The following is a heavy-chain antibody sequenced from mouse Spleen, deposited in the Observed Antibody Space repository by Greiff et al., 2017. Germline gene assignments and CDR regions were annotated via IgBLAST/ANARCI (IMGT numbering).Heavy chain of an antibody. CDR3: ARWGVGLRQAMDY. D-gene: IGHD2-4*01. CDR1: GYTFTDYY. J-gene: IGHJ4*01. V-gene: IGHV1-76*01. CDR2: IYPGSGNT. Sequence: QVQLKQSGAELVRPGASVKLSCKASGYTFTDYYINWVKQRPGQGLEWIARIYPGSGNTYYNEKFKGKATLTAEKSSSTAYMQLSSLTSEDSAVYFCARWGVGLRQAMDYWGQGTSVTVSS.